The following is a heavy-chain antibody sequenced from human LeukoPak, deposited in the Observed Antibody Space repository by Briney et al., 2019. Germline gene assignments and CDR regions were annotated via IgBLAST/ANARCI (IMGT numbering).Heavy chain of an antibody. CDR1: GFTFSSSW. CDR2: IRAGGGST. V-gene: IGHV3-23*01. Sequence: GGSLRLSCAASGFTFSSSWMHWVRQSPGKGLVWVSGIRAGGGSTNFADSVRGRFTLPTDNSKNTLYLQMNSLRAEDAAIYYCAKDGGSGMGFDPWGQGTLVTVSS. D-gene: IGHD3-10*01. J-gene: IGHJ5*02. CDR3: AKDGGSGMGFDP.